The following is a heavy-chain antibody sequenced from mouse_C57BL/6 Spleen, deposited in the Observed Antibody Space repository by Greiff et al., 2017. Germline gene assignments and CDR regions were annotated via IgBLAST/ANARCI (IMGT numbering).Heavy chain of an antibody. Sequence: EVQLVESGPGLVKPSQSLSLTCSVTGYSITSGYYWNWIRQFPGNKLEWMGYISYDGSNNYNPSLKNRISITRDTSKNQFFLKLNSVTTEDTATYYCASPLAGVSSWYFDVWGTGTTVTVSS. J-gene: IGHJ1*03. D-gene: IGHD1-1*01. V-gene: IGHV3-6*01. CDR1: GYSITSGYY. CDR3: ASPLAGVSSWYFDV. CDR2: ISYDGSN.